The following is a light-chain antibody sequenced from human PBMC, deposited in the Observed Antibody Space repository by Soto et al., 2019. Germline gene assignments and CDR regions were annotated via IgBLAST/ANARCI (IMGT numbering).Light chain of an antibody. Sequence: QSVLTQPPSASGTPGQRVTISCSGSSSNIGSNYVYWYQQLPGTAPKLLIYRNNQRPSGVPDRFSGSKSGTSASLAISGLRSEDEADYYCAAWDDSLSGWVFGGGTKAHRP. V-gene: IGLV1-47*01. J-gene: IGLJ3*02. CDR3: AAWDDSLSGWV. CDR1: SSNIGSNY. CDR2: RNN.